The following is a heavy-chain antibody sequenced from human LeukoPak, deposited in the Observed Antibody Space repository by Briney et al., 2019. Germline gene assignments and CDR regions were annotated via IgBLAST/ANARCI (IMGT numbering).Heavy chain of an antibody. CDR2: INIDVGVT. Sequence: GGSLRLSCAASGVTFSSYWMHWVRHAPGKGLLWVSRINIDVGVTSYADSVKGRFTISRDTAKNTLYLKKNRLRAEGTPVYYCASEWVPGPLDMWGQGTMLTVSS. CDR3: ASEWVPGPLDM. V-gene: IGHV3-74*01. J-gene: IGHJ3*02. D-gene: IGHD1-1*01. CDR1: GVTFSSYW.